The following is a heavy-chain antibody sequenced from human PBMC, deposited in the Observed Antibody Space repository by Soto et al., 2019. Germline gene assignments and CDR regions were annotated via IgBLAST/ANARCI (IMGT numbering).Heavy chain of an antibody. CDR2: ISSSSSTI. CDR3: ARIDFWSGYYVFETDYYGMDV. V-gene: IGHV3-48*02. D-gene: IGHD3-3*01. J-gene: IGHJ6*02. CDR1: GFTFSSYS. Sequence: GGSLRLSCAASGFTFSSYSMNWVRQAPGKGLEWVSYISSSSSTIYYADSVKGRFTISRDNAKNSLYLQMNSLRDEDTAVYYCARIDFWSGYYVFETDYYGMDVWGQGTTVTVSS.